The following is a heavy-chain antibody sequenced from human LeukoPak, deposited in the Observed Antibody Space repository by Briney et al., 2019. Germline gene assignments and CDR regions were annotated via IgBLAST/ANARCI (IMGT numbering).Heavy chain of an antibody. V-gene: IGHV3-21*01. CDR2: ISYTGTYI. J-gene: IGHJ4*02. CDR1: AVTFKTYN. D-gene: IGHD1-26*01. CDR3: TRDRGSYRPIDY. Sequence: GGSLRLSCSASAVTFKTYNMNWVRQVPGKGLEWVSSISYTGTYIYYADSVKGRFTISRDNAENSVYLQMNSLRVEDTAVYYCTRDRGSYRPIDYWGQGTLVTVSS.